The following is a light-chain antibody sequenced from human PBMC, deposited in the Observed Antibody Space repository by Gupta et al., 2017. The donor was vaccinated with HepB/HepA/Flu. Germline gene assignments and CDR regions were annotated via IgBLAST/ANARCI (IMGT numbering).Light chain of an antibody. V-gene: IGKV1-9*01. CDR1: QGINSY. CDR2: AAS. Sequence: DIQLTQSPSFLSASVGDRVTITCRASQGINSYLAWYQQKPGKAPKLLIYAASTWQSGVPSRFSGSGSGREVTLTNSSRQQEDFATYYCQQRNSYRMCTFGQGTQVEIK. J-gene: IGKJ2*02. CDR3: QQRNSYRMCT.